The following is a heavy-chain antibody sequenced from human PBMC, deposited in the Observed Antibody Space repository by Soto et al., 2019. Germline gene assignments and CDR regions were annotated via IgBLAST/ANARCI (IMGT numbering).Heavy chain of an antibody. CDR1: GGSISSGGYY. Sequence: PSETLSLTCTVSGGSISSGGYYWSWIRQHPGKGLEWIGYIYYSGSTYYNPSLKSRVTISVDTSKNQFSLRLSSVTAADTAVYYCASLQQLFHAFDIWGQGTMVTVSS. V-gene: IGHV4-31*03. J-gene: IGHJ3*02. CDR3: ASLQQLFHAFDI. CDR2: IYYSGST. D-gene: IGHD6-13*01.